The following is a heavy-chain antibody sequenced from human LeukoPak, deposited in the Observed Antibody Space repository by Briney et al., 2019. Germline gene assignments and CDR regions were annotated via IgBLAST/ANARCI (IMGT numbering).Heavy chain of an antibody. D-gene: IGHD3-10*01. CDR1: GFTFSTYA. V-gene: IGHV3-64D*09. CDR3: ANDYRSGSFHDF. CDR2: ISSNGDNT. Sequence: GGSLRLSCSASGFTFSTYAMHWVRQAPGKGLEYVSAISSNGDNTYYADSVKGRFSISRDNSKNTLYLQMSSLRAEDTAVYYCANDYRSGSFHDFWGQGTLVTVSS. J-gene: IGHJ4*02.